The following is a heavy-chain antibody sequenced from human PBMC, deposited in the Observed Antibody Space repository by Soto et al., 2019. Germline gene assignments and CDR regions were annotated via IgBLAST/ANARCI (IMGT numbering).Heavy chain of an antibody. CDR2: ISTAGSYI. V-gene: IGHV3-21*01. CDR3: FFNDTATTEIYTLPTRRSSDL. Sequence: GGSVRLSCAASGFAFSIYSMIWVRQAPGRGLEWVSSISTAGSYIFYADSVKGRVTISRDDARNSLYLQMNSMSGADTAVYFFFFNDTATTEIYTLPTRRSSDL. D-gene: IGHD4-17*01. J-gene: IGHJ2*01. CDR1: GFAFSIYS.